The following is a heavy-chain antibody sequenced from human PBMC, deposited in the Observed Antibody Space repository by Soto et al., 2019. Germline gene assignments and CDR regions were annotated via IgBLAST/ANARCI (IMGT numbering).Heavy chain of an antibody. CDR2: ISPEGFNT. D-gene: IGHD2-8*01. CDR1: DFTFDGHG. V-gene: IGHV3-23*01. Sequence: EVDLLESGGGLVQPGGSLRLSCAASDFTFDGHGMSWVRQAPGKGPEWVSTISPEGFNTHYADSVRGRFIISRDNSRNTVDLHMSSLRVEDTAIYYCLSWVSAHFDYWGQGTPVTVSS. J-gene: IGHJ4*02. CDR3: LSWVSAHFDY.